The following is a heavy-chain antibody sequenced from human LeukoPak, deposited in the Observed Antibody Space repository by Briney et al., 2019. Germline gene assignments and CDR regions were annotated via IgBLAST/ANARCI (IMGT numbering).Heavy chain of an antibody. CDR3: ATHYDYFDY. Sequence: PSETLSLACTVSGISITSYYWSWIRQPPGKGLEWIGYIYYSGSTNYNPSLKSRVTISVDTSKNQFSLKLSSVTAADTAVYYCATHYDYFDYWGQRTLVTVSS. D-gene: IGHD3-16*01. CDR1: GISITSYY. J-gene: IGHJ4*02. CDR2: IYYSGST. V-gene: IGHV4-59*08.